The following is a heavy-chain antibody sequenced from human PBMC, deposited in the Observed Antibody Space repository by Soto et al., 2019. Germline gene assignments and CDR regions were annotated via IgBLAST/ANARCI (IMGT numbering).Heavy chain of an antibody. CDR1: GGSVTGGGFC. J-gene: IGHJ3*02. D-gene: IGHD4-17*01. CDR3: ASRDYGYTFNI. V-gene: IGHV4-31*03. Sequence: SETLSLTCTVSGGSVTGGGFCWSWIRQHPGEGLEFIGYMCYSGSTNYNPSLKSRVAISIDTSKNQFSLTLTFVTAADTAVYYCASRDYGYTFNIWGQWTLVTVSS. CDR2: MCYSGST.